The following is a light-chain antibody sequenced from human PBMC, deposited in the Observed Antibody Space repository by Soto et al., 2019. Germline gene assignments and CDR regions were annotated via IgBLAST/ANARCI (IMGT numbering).Light chain of an antibody. J-gene: IGLJ1*01. CDR1: SSDVGGYNY. CDR2: DVS. Sequence: QSALTQPASVSGSPGQLITISCTGTSSDVGGYNYVSWYQQHPGKAPKLMIYDVSNRPSGVSNRFSGSKSGNTASLTISGLQAEDEADYYCSSYTSSSTYVFGTGTQLTVL. V-gene: IGLV2-14*01. CDR3: SSYTSSSTYV.